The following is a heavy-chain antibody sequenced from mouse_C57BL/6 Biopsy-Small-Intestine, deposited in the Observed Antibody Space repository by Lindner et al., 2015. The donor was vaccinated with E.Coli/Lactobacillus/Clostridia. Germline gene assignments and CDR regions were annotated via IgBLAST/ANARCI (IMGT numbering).Heavy chain of an antibody. CDR1: GYTVTSNF. CDR2: IIPVLDQV. Sequence: SVKVSCKASGYTVTSNFMHWVRQAPGHGLEWMGKIIPVLDQVNYLQKFQGRLTITADRYTTTAYMELTGLRLEDTAVYYCATLVRGSSTTHALDFWGQGTLVSVSS. J-gene: IGHJ3*01. D-gene: IGHD1-3*01. V-gene: IGHV1S14*01. CDR3: ATLVRGSSTTHALDF.